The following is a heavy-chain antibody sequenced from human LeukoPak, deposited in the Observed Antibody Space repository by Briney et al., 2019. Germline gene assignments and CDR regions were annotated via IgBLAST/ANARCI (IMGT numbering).Heavy chain of an antibody. CDR1: GYSISRGYY. Sequence: SSETLSLTCGVSGYSISRGYYWAWIRQPPGKGLEWIGTIYHIGSTYYTPSLGSRVTISVDTSKNEFSLNLKSVTAADTAAYYCARAGWIITSGIDYWGQGALVTVSS. CDR3: ARAGWIITSGIDY. CDR2: IYHIGST. D-gene: IGHD3-10*01. J-gene: IGHJ4*02. V-gene: IGHV4-38-2*01.